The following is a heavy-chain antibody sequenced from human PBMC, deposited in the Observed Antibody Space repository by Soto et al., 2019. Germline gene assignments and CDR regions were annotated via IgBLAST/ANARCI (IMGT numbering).Heavy chain of an antibody. CDR3: AHMRYCSSTSCYTKYYYYYGMDV. Sequence: SGPYAGEPTQTLTLTCTFSGFSLSTSGVGVGWIRQPPGKALEWLALIYWNDDKRYSPSLKSRLTITKDTSKNQVVLTMTNMDPVDTATYYCAHMRYCSSTSCYTKYYYYYGMDVWGQGTTVTVSS. CDR2: IYWNDDK. D-gene: IGHD2-2*02. J-gene: IGHJ6*02. V-gene: IGHV2-5*01. CDR1: GFSLSTSGVG.